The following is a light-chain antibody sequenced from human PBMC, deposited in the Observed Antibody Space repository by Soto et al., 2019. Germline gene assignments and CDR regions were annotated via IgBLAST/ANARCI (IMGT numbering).Light chain of an antibody. V-gene: IGKV4-1*01. J-gene: IGKJ2*01. CDR1: RSILYSSNPMNY. CDR3: QQYYSLPYT. Sequence: DIVMTQSPDSLAVSLGERATINCKSSRSILYSSNPMNYLAWYQQKPGQPPKLLIVWAATRESGDPDRCSGSGSGTAFTLTTSSLQAEDVAVYYCQQYYSLPYTFGQGTKLESK. CDR2: WAA.